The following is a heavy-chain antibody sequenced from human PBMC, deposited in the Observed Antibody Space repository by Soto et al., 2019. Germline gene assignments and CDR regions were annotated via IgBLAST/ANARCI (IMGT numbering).Heavy chain of an antibody. J-gene: IGHJ4*02. D-gene: IGHD2-15*01. CDR2: ISGSGGST. CDR3: SKAGGDCSGGSCYSGFFHY. Sequence: GGSLRLSCAAPEFTFTNYAMGWVRQAPGKGLEWVSVISGSGGSTYYADSVKGRFTISRDNSKNTLYLQMNSLRADDTAVYYCSKAGGDCSGGSCYSGFFHYWGQGTLVTVSS. V-gene: IGHV3-23*01. CDR1: EFTFTNYA.